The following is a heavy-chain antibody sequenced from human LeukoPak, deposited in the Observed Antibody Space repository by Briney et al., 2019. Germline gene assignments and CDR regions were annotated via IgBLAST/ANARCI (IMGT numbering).Heavy chain of an antibody. CDR3: ATYHAGTWYYVDY. CDR2: ITDSGGNT. Sequence: PGGSLGLSCAASGFTFSSHAMSWVRQAPGKGLEWVSGITDSGGNTYCADSVKGRFTISRDNSKNTLYMQMNSLRAEDTAIYYCATYHAGTWYYVDYWGQGTLVSVSS. D-gene: IGHD3-16*01. J-gene: IGHJ4*02. CDR1: GFTFSSHA. V-gene: IGHV3-23*01.